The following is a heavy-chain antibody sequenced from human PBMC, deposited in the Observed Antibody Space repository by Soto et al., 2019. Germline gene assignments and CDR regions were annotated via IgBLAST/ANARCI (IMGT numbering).Heavy chain of an antibody. CDR3: ARVLEGRYLLWFGGEYGMDV. Sequence: LSETLSLTCTVSGGSISSYYWSWIRQPPGKGLEWIGYIYYSGSTNYNPSLKSRVTISVDTSKNQFSLKLSSVTAADTAVYYCARVLEGRYLLWFGGEYGMDVWGQGTTVTVSS. J-gene: IGHJ6*02. D-gene: IGHD3-10*01. CDR2: IYYSGST. V-gene: IGHV4-59*01. CDR1: GGSISSYY.